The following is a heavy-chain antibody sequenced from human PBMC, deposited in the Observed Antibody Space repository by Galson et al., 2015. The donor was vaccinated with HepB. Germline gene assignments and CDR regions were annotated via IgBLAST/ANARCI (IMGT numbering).Heavy chain of an antibody. CDR3: ARVREMFFGWLDP. J-gene: IGHJ5*02. Sequence: SLRLSCAASGFTFSNYGMTWVRQVPGKGLGWVSYIVNSGGSTFYEESVKGRINISRDKAKGSLHLQMNSLRDEDTGVYYCARVREMFFGWLDPWGQGTQVTVSS. V-gene: IGHV3-48*02. CDR1: GFTFSNYG. CDR2: IVNSGGST. D-gene: IGHD3-10*02.